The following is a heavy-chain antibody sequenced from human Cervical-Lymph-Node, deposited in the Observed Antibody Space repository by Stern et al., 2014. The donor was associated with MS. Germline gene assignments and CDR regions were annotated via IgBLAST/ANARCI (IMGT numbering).Heavy chain of an antibody. Sequence: EDQLVESGGGLVKPGGSLRLSCAASGFTFSSYSMNWVRQAPGKGLEGVASIYYADSLKGRFTISRDNAKNSLYLQMNSLRAEDTAVYYCARGRGGNYRYYFDYWGQGTLVTVSS. CDR2: I. J-gene: IGHJ4*02. CDR1: GFTFSSYS. V-gene: IGHV3-21*01. CDR3: ARGRGGNYRYYFDY. D-gene: IGHD4-23*01.